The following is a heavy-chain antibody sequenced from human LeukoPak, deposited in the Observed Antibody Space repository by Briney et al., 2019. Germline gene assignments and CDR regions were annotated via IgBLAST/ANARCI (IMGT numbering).Heavy chain of an antibody. J-gene: IGHJ4*01. CDR3: ARGQSGETYFDY. CDR1: GVSISSYY. Sequence: AETLSLSCTVSGVSISSYYWSWVRQPPGKGLEWVGYIYYSRSNNYNASLKSRLSISAKTSKNQFSLKLSSVTAADTAVYYCARGQSGETYFDYWGQGTLVTVSS. CDR2: IYYSRSN. D-gene: IGHD2-21*01. V-gene: IGHV4-59*01.